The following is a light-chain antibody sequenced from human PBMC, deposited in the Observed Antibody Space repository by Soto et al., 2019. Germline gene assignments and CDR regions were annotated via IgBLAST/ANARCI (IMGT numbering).Light chain of an antibody. CDR1: QSISSY. CDR2: AAS. Sequence: DIQMTQSTSSLSASVGDRVTITCRASQSISSYLNWYQQKPGKAPKLLIYAASSLQSGFPSRFSGSGSGTDFTLTSRSLQPEDFATYYCQQSYSTPLTVGGGTKVEIK. J-gene: IGKJ4*02. V-gene: IGKV1-39*01. CDR3: QQSYSTPLT.